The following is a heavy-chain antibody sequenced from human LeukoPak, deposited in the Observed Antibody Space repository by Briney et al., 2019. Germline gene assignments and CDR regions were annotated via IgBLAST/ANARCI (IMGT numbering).Heavy chain of an antibody. CDR1: GFTFSSYA. J-gene: IGHJ3*02. CDR3: ARDFDYGESEAFNI. CDR2: ISYDGSNK. V-gene: IGHV3-30*04. D-gene: IGHD4-17*01. Sequence: PGGSLRLSCAASGFTFSSYAMHWVRQAPGKGLEWVAVISYDGSNKYYADSVKGRFTISRDNSKNTLYLQMNSLRPEDTALYYCARDFDYGESEAFNIWGQGTMVTVSS.